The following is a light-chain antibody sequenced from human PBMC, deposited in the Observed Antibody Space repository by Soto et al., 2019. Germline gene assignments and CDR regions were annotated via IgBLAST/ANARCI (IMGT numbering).Light chain of an antibody. CDR2: AAS. J-gene: IGKJ1*01. Sequence: IQLTQSPSSLSASVGDRVTITCRAGQGISSSLVWYQQKSGKAPNLLISAASTLQTGVPSRFSGSGSGTDFALTISSLQPEDFATYYCQQIDSYPRPFGQGTKVEIK. CDR1: QGISSS. CDR3: QQIDSYPRP. V-gene: IGKV1-9*01.